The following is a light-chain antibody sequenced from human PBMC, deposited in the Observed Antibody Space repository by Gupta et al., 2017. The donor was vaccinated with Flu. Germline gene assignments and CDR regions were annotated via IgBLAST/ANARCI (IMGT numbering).Light chain of an antibody. CDR1: QRVSSSS. CDR2: GVS. CDR3: QHDGSSPGT. V-gene: IGKV3-20*01. J-gene: IGKJ3*01. Sequence: DIVLTQSPGTLSFSLGERLTLSCRPSQRVSSSSLAWYQQKPGQAPRLLIFGVSNRSTGVPDRFSGSGSGRDFTLTINRVEPEDFAVYYCQHDGSSPGTFGPGTKVDVK.